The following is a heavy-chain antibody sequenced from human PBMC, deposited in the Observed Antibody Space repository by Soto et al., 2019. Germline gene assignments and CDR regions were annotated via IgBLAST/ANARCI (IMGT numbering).Heavy chain of an antibody. CDR3: VKEYCTGGTCFDAFDL. V-gene: IGHV3-48*03. CDR2: ISDGGTTI. D-gene: IGHD2-8*02. CDR1: GFIFSDYE. J-gene: IGHJ3*01. Sequence: EAELVESGGGLVQPGGSLTLSCAASGFIFSDYEVDWVRQAPGRGPEWISYISDGGTTIYYAASVKGRFTISIDDAKKSLYLHMNNLRVDDTAIYFCVKEYCTGGTCFDAFDLWGQGTVVTVSS.